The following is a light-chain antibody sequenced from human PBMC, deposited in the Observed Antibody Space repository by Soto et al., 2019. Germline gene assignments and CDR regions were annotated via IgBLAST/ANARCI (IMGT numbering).Light chain of an antibody. CDR3: SSYTSTSTL. CDR1: SSDIGGYDY. J-gene: IGLJ2*01. V-gene: IGLV2-14*01. Sequence: QSVLTQPASVSGSPGQSITISCTGTSSDIGGYDYVSWYQQHPGKVPKLLIYEVSDRPSGVSNRFSGSKSGNTASLTISGLQGEDEADYYCSSYTSTSTLFGGGTKLTVL. CDR2: EVS.